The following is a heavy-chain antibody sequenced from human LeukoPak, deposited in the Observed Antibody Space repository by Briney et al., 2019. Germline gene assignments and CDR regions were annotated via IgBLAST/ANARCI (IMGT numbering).Heavy chain of an antibody. D-gene: IGHD6-19*01. J-gene: IGHJ4*02. CDR2: ISSSSSYI. V-gene: IGHV3-21*01. CDR1: GFTFSSYS. Sequence: GRSLRLSCAASGFTFSSYSMNWVRQAPGKGLEWVSSISSSSSYIYYADSVKGRFTISRDNAKNSLYLQMNSLRAEDTAVYYCARDYSSGWYPNFDYWGQGTLVTVSS. CDR3: ARDYSSGWYPNFDY.